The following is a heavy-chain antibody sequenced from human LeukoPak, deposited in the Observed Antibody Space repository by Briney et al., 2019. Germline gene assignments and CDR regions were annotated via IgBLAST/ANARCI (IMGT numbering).Heavy chain of an antibody. CDR3: AREAPQSNWRGDYFDY. D-gene: IGHD1-1*01. J-gene: IGHJ4*02. CDR2: INIHNGYT. V-gene: IGHV1-18*01. CDR1: GYTFSSYG. Sequence: ASVKVSCKASGYTFSSYGISWERQAPGQGLEWMGWINIHNGYTIYGQKIQGRVTMTADKSTNTAHMDLRSLRSDDTAVYYCAREAPQSNWRGDYFDYWGQGTQVTVSS.